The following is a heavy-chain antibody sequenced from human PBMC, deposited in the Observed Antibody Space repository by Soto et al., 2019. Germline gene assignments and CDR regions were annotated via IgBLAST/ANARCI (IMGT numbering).Heavy chain of an antibody. Sequence: SVKVSCKASGGTFSSYSISWVRQAPGQGLEWMGGIIPIFGTANYAQKFQGRVTITADESTSTAYMELSSLRSEDTAVYYCARVRYYYGSGSYFYDYWGQGTLVTVSS. CDR3: ARVRYYYGSGSYFYDY. V-gene: IGHV1-69*13. CDR1: GGTFSSYS. CDR2: IIPIFGTA. J-gene: IGHJ4*02. D-gene: IGHD3-10*01.